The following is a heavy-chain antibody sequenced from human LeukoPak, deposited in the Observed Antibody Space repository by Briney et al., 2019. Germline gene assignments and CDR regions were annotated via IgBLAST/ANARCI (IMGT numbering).Heavy chain of an antibody. CDR3: ATDLFSRWEVPGH. CDR2: LDPEDGEL. Sequence: ASVKVSCKFSGNIYTELSMHWVRQAPGKGLEWMGGLDPEDGELVYAQQFQGRVTMTEDRDADIAYMELRNLTSEDTAVYFCATDLFSRWEVPGHWGQGTLVTVSS. J-gene: IGHJ4*02. V-gene: IGHV1-24*01. CDR1: GNIYTELS. D-gene: IGHD1-26*01.